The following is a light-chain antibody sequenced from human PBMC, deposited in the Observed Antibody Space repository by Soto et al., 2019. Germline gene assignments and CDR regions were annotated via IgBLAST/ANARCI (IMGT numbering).Light chain of an antibody. V-gene: IGKV3-11*01. CDR2: DAS. Sequence: EIVLTQSPATLSLSPVERATLSGRASQSVSINLSWYQQKPGQAPRLLIYDASNRPTGIPARFTGSGSGTDFNLTISSLEPEDFAVYYCQQRSSWPPITFGGGTKVDIK. CDR1: QSVSIN. CDR3: QQRSSWPPIT. J-gene: IGKJ4*01.